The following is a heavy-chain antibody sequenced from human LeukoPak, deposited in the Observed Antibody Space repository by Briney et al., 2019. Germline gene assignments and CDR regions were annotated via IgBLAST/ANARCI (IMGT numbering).Heavy chain of an antibody. CDR3: AKARGYSHYYYVDV. CDR2: ISFDGSDA. D-gene: IGHD5-18*01. J-gene: IGHJ6*03. V-gene: IGHV3-74*01. CDR1: GFTFSGFW. Sequence: GGSLRLSCAASGFTFSGFWMHWVRQAPGKGLVWVSCISFDGSDATYADSVKGRFTISRDNAKNTLYLQMNSLRAEDTAVYYCAKARGYSHYYYVDVWGKGTTVTVSS.